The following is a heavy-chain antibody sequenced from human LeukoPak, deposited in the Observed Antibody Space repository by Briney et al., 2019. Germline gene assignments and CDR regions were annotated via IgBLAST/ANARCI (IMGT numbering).Heavy chain of an antibody. Sequence: PGGSLRLSCAASGFTFSDYFMSWIRQPPGKGMEWITYSSESGTAYSYAASVKGPFTISRDNAKNSLFLQMDSLSGDDTALYYCVRGGERTGNSYFDLWGRGTLVTVSS. CDR1: GFTFSDYF. D-gene: IGHD2-8*02. J-gene: IGHJ2*01. CDR2: SSESGTAY. CDR3: VRGGERTGNSYFDL. V-gene: IGHV3-11*04.